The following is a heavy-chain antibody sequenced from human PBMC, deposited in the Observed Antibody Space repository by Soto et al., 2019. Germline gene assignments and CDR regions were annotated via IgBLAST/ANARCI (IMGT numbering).Heavy chain of an antibody. J-gene: IGHJ4*02. D-gene: IGHD1-7*01. CDR1: GFPFSSYS. CDR2: ISVSSTTI. CDR3: ARAYNWNYGYFDY. V-gene: IGHV3-48*01. Sequence: EVQLVESGGGLVQPGGSLRLSCAASGFPFSSYSMNWVRQAPGKGLEGVSYISVSSTTIYYADSVKGRFTISRDNAQDSLYLQMNSLRAEDTAVYYCARAYNWNYGYFDYWGQGTLVTVSS.